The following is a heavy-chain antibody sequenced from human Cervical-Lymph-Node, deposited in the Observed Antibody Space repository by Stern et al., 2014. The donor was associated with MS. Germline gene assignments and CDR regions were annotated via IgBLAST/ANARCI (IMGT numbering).Heavy chain of an antibody. V-gene: IGHV2-5*02. CDR3: AHQTAGPFDY. J-gene: IGHJ4*02. CDR2: IYWDDQK. Sequence: QVTLRESGPALVKPTQTLTLTCTFSGFSLSTSGLGVGWIRQPPGEALEWLAYIYWDDQKRYSPSLKSRLTITKDTSKNQVVLTLTNVDPVDTATYYCAHQTAGPFDYWGQGTLVTVSS. CDR1: GFSLSTSGLG.